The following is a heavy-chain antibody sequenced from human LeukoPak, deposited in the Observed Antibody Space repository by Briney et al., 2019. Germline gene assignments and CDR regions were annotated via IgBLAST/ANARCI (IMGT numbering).Heavy chain of an antibody. CDR3: ASGIQLWSDY. CDR2: IYYSGST. Sequence: SETLSLTCTVSGGSISSSSYYWGWIRQPPGKGLEWIGSIYYSGSTYCNPSLKSRVTISVDTSKNQFSLKLSSVTAADTAVYYCASGIQLWSDYWGQGTLVTVSS. CDR1: GGSISSSSYY. J-gene: IGHJ4*02. D-gene: IGHD5-18*01. V-gene: IGHV4-39*01.